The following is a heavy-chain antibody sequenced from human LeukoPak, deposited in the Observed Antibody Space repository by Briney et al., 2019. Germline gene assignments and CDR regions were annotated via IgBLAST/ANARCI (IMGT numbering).Heavy chain of an antibody. V-gene: IGHV6-1*01. CDR1: GDSVSSNSAA. D-gene: IGHD6-13*01. Sequence: SQTLSLTCAISGDSVSSNSAAWNWIRQSPSRGLEWLGRTYYRSKWYNDYAVSVKSRITINPDTSKNQFSLQLNFVTPEDTAAYYCAREARQQLETSYYYYMDVWGKGTTVTISS. J-gene: IGHJ6*03. CDR2: TYYRSKWYN. CDR3: AREARQQLETSYYYYMDV.